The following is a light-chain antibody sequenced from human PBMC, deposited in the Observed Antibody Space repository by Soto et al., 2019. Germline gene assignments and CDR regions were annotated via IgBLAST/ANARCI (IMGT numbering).Light chain of an antibody. CDR2: GAS. Sequence: EIVMTESRSTRAVSPGERPTLACRPSQSVSINLAWYQQKPGRAPRLLIYGASTRATGIPARFSGSGSGTEFTLTISSLQSEDFAVYYCLQHNVFPRTFGQGTKVDI. V-gene: IGKV3-15*01. CDR1: QSVSIN. CDR3: LQHNVFPRT. J-gene: IGKJ1*01.